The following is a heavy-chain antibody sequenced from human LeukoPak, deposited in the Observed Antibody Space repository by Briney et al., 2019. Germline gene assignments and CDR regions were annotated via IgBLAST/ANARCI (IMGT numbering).Heavy chain of an antibody. V-gene: IGHV1-2*02. CDR1: GYTFTDYY. Sequence: GASMKVSCNTSGYTFTDYYIHWVRQAPGQGLGWMGWINPKSGVTNYAQKFQGRVTLTSDTSVSTAYMDLSSLASGDTAVYYCARALGNYYDSTVYQAYWGQGQLVTVS. CDR2: INPKSGVT. CDR3: ARALGNYYDSTVYQAY. J-gene: IGHJ4*02. D-gene: IGHD3-22*01.